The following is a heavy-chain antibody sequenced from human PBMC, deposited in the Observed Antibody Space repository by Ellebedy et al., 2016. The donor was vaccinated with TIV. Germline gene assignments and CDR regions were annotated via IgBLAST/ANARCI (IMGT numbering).Heavy chain of an antibody. CDR2: ITGRGGST. V-gene: IGHV3-23*01. Sequence: GESLKISCAASGFTFSSYAMIWVRPAPGKGLEWVSTITGRGGSTYYADSVKGRFTISRDTSKNTLYLQMNSMGADDTALYYCAKYRQGNYYGVDVWGQGTTVTVSS. CDR3: AKYRQGNYYGVDV. D-gene: IGHD3-16*02. CDR1: GFTFSSYA. J-gene: IGHJ6*02.